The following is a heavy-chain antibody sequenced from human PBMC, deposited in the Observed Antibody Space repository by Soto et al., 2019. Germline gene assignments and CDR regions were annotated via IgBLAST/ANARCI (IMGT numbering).Heavy chain of an antibody. J-gene: IGHJ4*02. D-gene: IGHD3-10*01. V-gene: IGHV4-31*03. Sequence: SETLSLTCTVSGGSISSGGYYWSWIRQHPGKGLEWIGYIYYSGSTYYNPSLKSRVTISVDTSKNQFSLKLSSVTAADTAVYYCARERMVRGVIRGHYFDYWGQGTLVTVSS. CDR3: ARERMVRGVIRGHYFDY. CDR1: GGSISSGGYY. CDR2: IYYSGST.